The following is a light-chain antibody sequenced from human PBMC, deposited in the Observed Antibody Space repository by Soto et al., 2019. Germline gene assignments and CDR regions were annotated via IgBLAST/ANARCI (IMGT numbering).Light chain of an antibody. CDR1: SSNIGAGYD. CDR3: SSYGGRYNYV. J-gene: IGLJ1*01. CDR2: ANN. V-gene: IGLV1-40*01. Sequence: QSVLTQPPSVSGAPGQRVTISCTGSSSNIGAGYDVHWYHQLPGTAPKLLIYANNNRPSGVPDRFSGSKSGNTASLTVSGLQAEDEADYYCSSYGGRYNYVFGTGTKVTVL.